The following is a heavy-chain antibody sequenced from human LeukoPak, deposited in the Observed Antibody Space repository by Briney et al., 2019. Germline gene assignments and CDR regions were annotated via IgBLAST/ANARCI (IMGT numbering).Heavy chain of an antibody. Sequence: ASVKVSCKASGGTFSSYAISWVRQAPGQGLEWMGGIIPIFGTANYAQKFQGRVTITADESTSTAYMELSSLRSADTAVYYCARDRYGGNSDFDYWGQGTLVTVSS. V-gene: IGHV1-69*13. J-gene: IGHJ4*02. CDR1: GGTFSSYA. CDR3: ARDRYGGNSDFDY. CDR2: IIPIFGTA. D-gene: IGHD4-23*01.